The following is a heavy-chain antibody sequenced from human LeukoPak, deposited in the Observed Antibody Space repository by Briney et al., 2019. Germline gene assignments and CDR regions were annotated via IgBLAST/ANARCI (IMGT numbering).Heavy chain of an antibody. CDR3: AREGDGESPDFDY. V-gene: IGHV3-21*04. D-gene: IGHD7-27*01. Sequence: GGSLRLSCAASGFTFSSYSMNWVRQAPGKGLEWVSSISSSSSYIYYADSVKGRFTISRDNAKNSLYLQMNSLRAEDTALYHCAREGDGESPDFDYWGQGTLVTVSS. J-gene: IGHJ4*02. CDR2: ISSSSSYI. CDR1: GFTFSSYS.